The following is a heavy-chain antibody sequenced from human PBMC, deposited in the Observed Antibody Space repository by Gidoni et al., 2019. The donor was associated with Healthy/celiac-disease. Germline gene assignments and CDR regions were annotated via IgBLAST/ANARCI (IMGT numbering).Heavy chain of an antibody. J-gene: IGHJ4*02. V-gene: IGHV3-23*01. CDR2: ISGSGGST. CDR3: AKAAAAGLGFFDY. Sequence: EVQLLESGGGLVQPGGSLSLSCAASGFTFSSYAMSWVTQAPGKGLEWVSAISGSGGSTYYADSVKGRFTISRDNSKNTLYLQMNSLRAEDTAVYYCAKAAAAGLGFFDYWGQGTLVTVSS. CDR1: GFTFSSYA. D-gene: IGHD6-13*01.